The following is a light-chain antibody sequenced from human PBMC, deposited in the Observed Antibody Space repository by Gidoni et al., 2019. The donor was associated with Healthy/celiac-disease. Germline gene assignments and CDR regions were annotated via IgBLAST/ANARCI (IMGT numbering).Light chain of an antibody. CDR3: AAWDDSLNGVV. J-gene: IGLJ2*01. V-gene: IGLV1-44*01. CDR2: SNN. CDR1: TSNLGSNT. Sequence: SVLTQPPSASGTPGQRVTLRCSGSTSNLGSNTVNWYQQLPGTAHKLLIYSNNHRPSGVPDRFSGSKSGTAASLAISGLQSEDEADYYCAAWDDSLNGVVFGGGTKLTVL.